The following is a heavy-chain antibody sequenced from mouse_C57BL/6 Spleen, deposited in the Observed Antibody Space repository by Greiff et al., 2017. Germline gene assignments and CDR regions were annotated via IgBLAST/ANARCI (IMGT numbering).Heavy chain of an antibody. Sequence: VQLQQSGAELVRPGTSVKVSCKASGYAFTNYLIEWVKQRPGQGLEWIGVINPGSGGTNYNEKFKGKATLTADKSSSTAYMQLSSLTSEDSAVYFCARDSKESYFDYWGQGTTLTVSS. CDR1: GYAFTNYL. J-gene: IGHJ2*01. CDR2: INPGSGGT. CDR3: ARDSKESYFDY. D-gene: IGHD2-5*01. V-gene: IGHV1-54*01.